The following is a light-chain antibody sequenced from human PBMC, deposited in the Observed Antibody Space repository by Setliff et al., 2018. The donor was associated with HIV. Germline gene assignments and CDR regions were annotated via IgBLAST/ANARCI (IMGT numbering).Light chain of an antibody. CDR2: DVD. CDR3: CSHAGTFYV. J-gene: IGLJ1*01. CDR1: SSDVGAYNR. V-gene: IGLV2-11*01. Sequence: QSVLTQPPSVSGSPGQSVTISCTGTSSDVGAYNRVSWYQQHPGKPPKLIIYDVDKGPSGAPDRFSGSKSGNTASLTVSGLQAEDEAEYYCCSHAGTFYVFGTGTKVTVL.